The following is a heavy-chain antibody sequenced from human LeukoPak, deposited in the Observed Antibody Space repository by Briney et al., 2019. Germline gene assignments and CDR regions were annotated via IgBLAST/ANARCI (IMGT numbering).Heavy chain of an antibody. CDR2: XXHXGXX. V-gene: IGHV4-34*01. CDR1: GGSXXGYY. J-gene: IGHJ6*02. CDR3: ARGPSGYCSRTSCAATPAYGMDV. D-gene: IGHD2-2*01. Sequence: SETLSLTCAVYGGSXXGYYWSWIRQPXXXXLEWIGEXXHXGXXNLNPSLKSRVSISVDTSKNQFSLKLSSVTAADTAVYYCARGPSGYCSRTSCAATPAYGMDVWGQGTTVTVSS.